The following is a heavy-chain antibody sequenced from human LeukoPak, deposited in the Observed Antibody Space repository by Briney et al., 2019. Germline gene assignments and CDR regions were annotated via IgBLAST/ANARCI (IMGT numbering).Heavy chain of an antibody. D-gene: IGHD6-19*01. CDR2: IYYSGST. CDR3: ARGGGGWYIDY. Sequence: SETLSLTCTVSGGSISSSSYYWGWIRQPPGKGLEWIGSIYYSGSTYYNPSLKSRVTISVDTSKNQFSLKLSSVTAADTAVYYCARGGGGWYIDYWGQVTLVTVSS. J-gene: IGHJ4*02. V-gene: IGHV4-39*07. CDR1: GGSISSSSYY.